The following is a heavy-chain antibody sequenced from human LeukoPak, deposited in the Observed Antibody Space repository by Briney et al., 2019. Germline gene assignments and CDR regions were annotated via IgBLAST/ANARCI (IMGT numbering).Heavy chain of an antibody. CDR2: IIPIFGTA. V-gene: IGHV1-69*13. D-gene: IGHD5-12*01. CDR1: GGTFSSYA. CDR3: AREKYSGYDSGFRDWYFDY. J-gene: IGHJ4*02. Sequence: SVKVSCKASGGTFSSYAISWVRQAPGQGLEWMGGIIPIFGTANYAQKFQGRVTITADESTRTASMELSSLRSEDTAVYYCAREKYSGYDSGFRDWYFDYWGQGTLVTVSS.